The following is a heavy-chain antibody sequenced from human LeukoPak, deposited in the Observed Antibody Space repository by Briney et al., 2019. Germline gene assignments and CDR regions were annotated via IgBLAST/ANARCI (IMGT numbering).Heavy chain of an antibody. Sequence: SETLSLTCTVSGYSISSGYYWGWIRQPPGKGLEWIGEINHSGSTNYNPSLKSRVTISVDTSKNQFSLKLSSVTAADTAVYYCARGRIFGGNRSSLKKNWFDPWGQGTLVTVSS. CDR2: INHSGST. CDR1: GYSISSGYY. J-gene: IGHJ5*02. D-gene: IGHD4-23*01. V-gene: IGHV4-38-2*02. CDR3: ARGRIFGGNRSSLKKNWFDP.